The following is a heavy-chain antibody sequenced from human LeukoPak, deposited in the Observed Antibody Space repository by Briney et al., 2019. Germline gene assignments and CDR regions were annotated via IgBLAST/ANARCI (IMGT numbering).Heavy chain of an antibody. D-gene: IGHD3-10*01. CDR1: GDTFNTYT. J-gene: IGHJ3*01. V-gene: IGHV1-69*06. CDR3: AKNRVGRLAIGAYDV. CDR2: IIPLNDAP. Sequence: ASVNVSYKASGDTFNTYTVTWVRQAPGQGLEWMGDIIPLNDAPSYSEMFQGRLTLTADKSTSTAYMDLTSLKSDDTAIYYCAKNRVGRLAIGAYDVWGQGTLVTVGS.